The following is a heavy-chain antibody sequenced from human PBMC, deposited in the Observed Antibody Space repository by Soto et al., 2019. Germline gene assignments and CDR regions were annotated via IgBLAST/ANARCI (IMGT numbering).Heavy chain of an antibody. J-gene: IGHJ6*02. D-gene: IGHD6-13*01. V-gene: IGHV3-53*01. CDR1: GFTVSSNH. Sequence: LRLSCAASGFTVSSNHMSWVRQAPGKGLEWVSVIYSGGSTYYADSVKGRFTISRDNSKNTLYLQMNSLRAEDTAVYYCASSRWIAAAGTGYYYYGMDVWGQGTTVTVSS. CDR2: IYSGGST. CDR3: ASSRWIAAAGTGYYYYGMDV.